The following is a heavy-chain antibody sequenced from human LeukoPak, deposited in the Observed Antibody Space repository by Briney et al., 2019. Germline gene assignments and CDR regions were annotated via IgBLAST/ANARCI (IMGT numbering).Heavy chain of an antibody. CDR3: ARGVGGYSSSWYPAYYYYYYMDV. D-gene: IGHD6-13*01. J-gene: IGHJ6*03. CDR2: INHSGST. Sequence: SETLSLTCAVYGGSFSGYCWSWIRQPPGKGLEWIGEINHSGSTNYNPSLKSRVTISVDTSKSQFSLKLSSVTAADTAVYYCARGVGGYSSSWYPAYYYYYYMDVWGKGTTVTVSS. CDR1: GGSFSGYC. V-gene: IGHV4-34*01.